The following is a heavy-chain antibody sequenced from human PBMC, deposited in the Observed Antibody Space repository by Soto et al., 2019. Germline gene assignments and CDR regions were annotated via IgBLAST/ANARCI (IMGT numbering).Heavy chain of an antibody. CDR2: IYYSGST. CDR3: ARHNEYQLLAWFDP. Sequence: SETLSLTCTVSGGSISSSSYYWGWIRQPPGKGLEWIGSIYYSGSTYYNPSLKSRVTISVDTSKNQFSLKLSSVTAADTAVYYCARHNEYQLLAWFDPWGQGTLVTVPS. D-gene: IGHD2-2*01. J-gene: IGHJ5*02. CDR1: GGSISSSSYY. V-gene: IGHV4-39*01.